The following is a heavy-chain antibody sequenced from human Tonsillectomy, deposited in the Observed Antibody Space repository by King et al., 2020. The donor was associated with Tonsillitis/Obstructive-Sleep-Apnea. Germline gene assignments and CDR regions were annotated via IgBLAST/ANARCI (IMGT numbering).Heavy chain of an antibody. V-gene: IGHV3-30*18. CDR2: ISYDGSNK. Sequence: VQLVESGGGVVQPGRSLRLSCAASGFTFSSYGMHWVRQAPGKGLEWVAVISYDGSNKYYADSVKGRFTISRDNSKNTLYLQMNSLRAEETAVYYCAKDPYCSSTSCYPDDYWGQGTLVTVSS. J-gene: IGHJ4*02. D-gene: IGHD2-2*01. CDR1: GFTFSSYG. CDR3: AKDPYCSSTSCYPDDY.